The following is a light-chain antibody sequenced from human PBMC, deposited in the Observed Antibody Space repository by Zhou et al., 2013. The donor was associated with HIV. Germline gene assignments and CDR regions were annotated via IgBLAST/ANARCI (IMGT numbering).Light chain of an antibody. V-gene: IGKV3-20*01. CDR2: AAS. Sequence: EIVMTQSPATLSVFPGERATLSCRASQSVSSNYLAWYQQKPGQAPRLLIYAASSRATGIPDRFSGSGSGTDFTLIISRLEPEDFAVYYCHQYSLSPLPFGRRDPRLTSN. J-gene: IGKJ1*01. CDR1: QSVSSNY. CDR3: HQYSLSPLP.